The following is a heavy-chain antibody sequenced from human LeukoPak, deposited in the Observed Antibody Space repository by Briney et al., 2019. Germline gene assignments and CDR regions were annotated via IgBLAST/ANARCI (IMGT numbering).Heavy chain of an antibody. V-gene: IGHV1-69*05. CDR2: IIPIFGTA. CDR1: GGTFSSYA. J-gene: IGHJ3*02. D-gene: IGHD6-19*01. CDR3: ASPGSPVAWDAFDI. Sequence: GASVKVSCKASGGTFSSYAISWVRQAPGQGLEWMGGIIPIFGTANYAQKFQGRVTITTGESTSTAYMELSSLRSEDTAVYYCASPGSPVAWDAFDIWGQGTMVTVSS.